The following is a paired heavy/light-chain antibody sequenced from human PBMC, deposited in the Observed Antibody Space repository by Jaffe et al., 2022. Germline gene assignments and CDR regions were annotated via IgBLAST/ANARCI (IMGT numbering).Light chain of an antibody. CDR2: WAS. Sequence: DIVMTQSPDSLAVSLGERATINCKSSQSVLYSSNNKNYLAWYQQKPGQPPKLLIYWASARESGVPDRFSGSGSGTDFTLTISSLQAEDVAVYYCQQYYSIPLTFGGGTKVEIK. V-gene: IGKV4-1*01. CDR3: QQYYSIPLT. CDR1: QSVLYSSNNKNY. J-gene: IGKJ4*01.
Heavy chain of an antibody. CDR2: IYHSGST. CDR1: SYSISSGHS. J-gene: IGHJ4*02. Sequence: QVQLQESGPGLVKPSETLSLTCAVSSYSISSGHSWGWIRQPPGKGLEWIGSIYHSGSTYFNPSLKSRVTISVDTSKNQFSLKLSSVTAADTAVYYCARVPGGGRVEYYFDYWGQGTLVTVSS. V-gene: IGHV4-38-2*01. D-gene: IGHD3-3*01. CDR3: ARVPGGGRVEYYFDY.